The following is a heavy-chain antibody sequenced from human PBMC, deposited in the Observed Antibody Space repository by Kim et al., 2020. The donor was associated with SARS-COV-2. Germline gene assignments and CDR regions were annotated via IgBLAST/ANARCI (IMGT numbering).Heavy chain of an antibody. V-gene: IGHV4-30-4*01. Sequence: SETLSLTCTVSGGSISSGDYYWSWIRQPPGKGLEWIGYIYYSGSTYYNPSLKSRVTISVDTSKNQFSLKLSSVTAADTAVYYCARGSQYYYYMDVWGKGTTVTVSS. CDR1: GGSISSGDYY. J-gene: IGHJ6*03. CDR2: IYYSGST. CDR3: ARGSQYYYYMDV. D-gene: IGHD3-10*01.